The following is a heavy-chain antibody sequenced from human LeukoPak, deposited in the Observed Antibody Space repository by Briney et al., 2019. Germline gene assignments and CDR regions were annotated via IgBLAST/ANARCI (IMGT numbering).Heavy chain of an antibody. Sequence: GGSLRLSCAASGFTFSSYAMSWVRQAPGKGLEWVSGISGSGGTTYYADSVKGQFTISRDNSKNTLYLQMNSLRAEDTAVYYCAKIPLVGATTCLDCWGWGTGVMVSS. CDR3: AKIPLVGATTCLDC. D-gene: IGHD1-26*01. J-gene: IGHJ4*02. CDR2: ISGSGGTT. CDR1: GFTFSSYA. V-gene: IGHV3-23*01.